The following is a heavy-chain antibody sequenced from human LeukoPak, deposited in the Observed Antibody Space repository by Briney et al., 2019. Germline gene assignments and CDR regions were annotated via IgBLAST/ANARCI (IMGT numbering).Heavy chain of an antibody. J-gene: IGHJ6*03. CDR1: GFTFSSYW. V-gene: IGHV3-74*01. CDR3: ARDRIAAADYYYYYMDV. CDR2: INSDGSST. D-gene: IGHD6-13*01. Sequence: GGSLRLSCAASGFTFSSYWMHWVRQAPGKGLVWVSRINSDGSSTSYADSVKGRFTISRDNAKNTLYLQMNSLRAEDTAVYYCARDRIAAADYYYYYMDVWGKGTTVTASS.